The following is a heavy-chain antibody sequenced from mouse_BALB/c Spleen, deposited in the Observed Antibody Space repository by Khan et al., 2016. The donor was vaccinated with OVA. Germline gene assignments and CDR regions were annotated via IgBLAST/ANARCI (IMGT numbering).Heavy chain of an antibody. V-gene: IGHV2-6-1*01. CDR3: ARQPYYHYNIMDF. D-gene: IGHD2-10*01. CDR2: IWSDGST. J-gene: IGHJ4*01. Sequence: VKVVESGPGLAAPSQSLSITCTISGFSLTNYGVHWVRQPPGKGLEWLVVIWSDGSTTYNSALKSRLTITKDNSQSQVFLRVNSLQTDDTAIYFCARQPYYHYNIMDFWGQGTSVTVSS. CDR1: GFSLTNYG.